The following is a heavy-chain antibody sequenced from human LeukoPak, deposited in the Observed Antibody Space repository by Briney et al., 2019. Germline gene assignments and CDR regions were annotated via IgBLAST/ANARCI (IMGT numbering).Heavy chain of an antibody. Sequence: SETLSLTCTVSGDSISTSNSYWGWIRQPPGKGLEWIGSIYYSGNTYYNASLKSRVTISVDTSKNQFSLKLSSVTAADTAVYYCARSGPNYYGSGSPYYYYYYMDVWGKGTTVTVSS. J-gene: IGHJ6*03. V-gene: IGHV4-39*07. D-gene: IGHD3-10*01. CDR3: ARSGPNYYGSGSPYYYYYYMDV. CDR2: IYYSGNT. CDR1: GDSISTSNSY.